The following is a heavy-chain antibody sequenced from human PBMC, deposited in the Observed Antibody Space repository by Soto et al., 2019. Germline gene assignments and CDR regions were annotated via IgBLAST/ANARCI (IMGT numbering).Heavy chain of an antibody. CDR1: GGSISSNIYY. V-gene: IGHV4-39*01. D-gene: IGHD4-17*01. CDR3: ATFRGMTTATTERYFDY. J-gene: IGHJ4*02. Sequence: SETLSLTCTVSGGSISSNIYYWGWIRQPPGKGLEWIGNIHYSGSTYYDSSLKTRVTTSVDTSKNQFSLKLSSVTASDAAVYYCATFRGMTTATTERYFDYWGQGTLVTVSS. CDR2: IHYSGST.